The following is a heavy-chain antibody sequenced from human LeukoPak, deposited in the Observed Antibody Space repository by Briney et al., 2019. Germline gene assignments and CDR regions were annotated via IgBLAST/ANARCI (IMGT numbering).Heavy chain of an antibody. J-gene: IGHJ6*03. D-gene: IGHD6-19*01. CDR3: ARGGYSSGWSDTYYYYTDV. V-gene: IGHV3-20*04. CDR2: INWNGSST. Sequence: GGSLRLSCAASGFTFDDYGMTWVRQAPGKGLEWVSGINWNGSSTAYADSVKCRFTMSRDNAKNSLYLQMNGLRGDDTALYYCARGGYSSGWSDTYYYYTDVWGKGTTVTVSS. CDR1: GFTFDDYG.